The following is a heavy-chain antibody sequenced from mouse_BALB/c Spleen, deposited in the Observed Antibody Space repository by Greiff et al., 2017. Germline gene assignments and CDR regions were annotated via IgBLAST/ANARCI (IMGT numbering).Heavy chain of an antibody. CDR1: GYTFTSYY. D-gene: IGHD4-1*01. CDR3: SRTWEGYFDY. J-gene: IGHJ2*01. CDR2: INPSSGYT. V-gene: IGHV1S26*01. Sequence: QVQLQQSGAELVKPGASVKLSCKASGYTFTSYYMYWVKQRPGQGLEWIGEINPSSGYTNYNQKFKDKATLTADKSSSTAYMQLSSLTSEDSAVYYCSRTWEGYFDYWGQGTTLTVSS.